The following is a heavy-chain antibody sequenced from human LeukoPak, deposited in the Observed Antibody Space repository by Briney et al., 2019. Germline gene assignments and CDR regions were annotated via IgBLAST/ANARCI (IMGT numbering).Heavy chain of an antibody. CDR3: AKDRADYFDAFDI. J-gene: IGHJ3*02. CDR2: LSASGGST. D-gene: IGHD2/OR15-2a*01. Sequence: PGGSLRLSCAASGFTFSSYAMSWVRQSPGKGLEWVSALSASGGSTFYADSVKGRFTISRDTSNNTLYLQMSSLSVEDTAVYYCAKDRADYFDAFDIWGQGTMVTVSS. CDR1: GFTFSSYA. V-gene: IGHV3-23*01.